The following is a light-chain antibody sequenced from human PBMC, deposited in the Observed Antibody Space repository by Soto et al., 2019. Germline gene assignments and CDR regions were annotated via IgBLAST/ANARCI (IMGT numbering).Light chain of an antibody. CDR3: NAQADNGKHV. CDR2: EVS. Sequence: QSALTQPPSASGSPGQSVTISCTGNSNDVGHSSFISWYQQHPGKGPKLIIYEVSKRPSGVADRFSGSKSGNTASLSVSGLQDEDEADYFCNAQADNGKHVFGTGTKLTVL. V-gene: IGLV2-8*01. CDR1: SNDVGHSSF. J-gene: IGLJ1*01.